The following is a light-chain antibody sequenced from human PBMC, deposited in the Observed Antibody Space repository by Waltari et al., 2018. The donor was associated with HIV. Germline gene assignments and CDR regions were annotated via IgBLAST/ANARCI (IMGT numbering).Light chain of an antibody. CDR1: SYNIGRHT. J-gene: IGLJ3*02. V-gene: IGLV1-44*01. CDR2: NHN. Sequence: QSVLTQPPSAAGTPGQRVTISCSGGSYNIGRHTVNWYQHLPGTAHKTGINNHNQRPSGVPYRFSGSKSGTSASLAISELQSDDEADYYCAAWDDSLNALVFGGGTMLTVL. CDR3: AAWDDSLNALV.